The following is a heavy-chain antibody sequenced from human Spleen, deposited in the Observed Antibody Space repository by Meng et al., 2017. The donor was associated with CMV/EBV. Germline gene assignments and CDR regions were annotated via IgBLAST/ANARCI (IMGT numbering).Heavy chain of an antibody. V-gene: IGHV5-51*01. CDR2: IYPGDSDT. J-gene: IGHJ5*02. CDR3: ARQLDTRTWDNWFDP. D-gene: IGHD2-2*01. Sequence: SGYSFTSYWIAWVRQMPGKGLEWMGIIYPGDSDTTYSPSFQGQVTISADKSISTTYLQWSSLKASDTAMYYCARQLDTRTWDNWFDPWGHGTLVTVSS. CDR1: GYSFTSYW.